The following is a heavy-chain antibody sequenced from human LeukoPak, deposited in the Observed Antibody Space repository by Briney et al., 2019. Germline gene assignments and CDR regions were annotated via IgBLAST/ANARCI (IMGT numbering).Heavy chain of an antibody. Sequence: GGSLRLSCAASEFTFSSYWMHWVRQAPGKGLVWVSRISGDGRSTSYADSVKGRFTISRDNAKNTMYLQMNSLRAEDTAVYYCTRDTLFCSGGYCYHDIWGQGTMVTVSS. CDR1: EFTFSSYW. CDR2: ISGDGRST. V-gene: IGHV3-74*01. CDR3: TRDTLFCSGGYCYHDI. D-gene: IGHD2-15*01. J-gene: IGHJ3*02.